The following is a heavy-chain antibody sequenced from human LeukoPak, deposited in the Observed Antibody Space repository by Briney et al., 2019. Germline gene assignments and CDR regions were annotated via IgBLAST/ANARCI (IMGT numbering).Heavy chain of an antibody. V-gene: IGHV1-18*01. CDR1: GYTFTSYG. J-gene: IGHJ6*02. D-gene: IGHD3-3*01. Sequence: ASVKVSCKASGYTFTSYGINWMRPAPGQGLEWMGWISGYNGNTKYAQKFQGRVTMTTDTSTSTAYMELRSLRSDDTAVYYCARDPGGITIFGVVIGGGDYYYYGMDVWGQGTTVTVSS. CDR2: ISGYNGNT. CDR3: ARDPGGITIFGVVIGGGDYYYYGMDV.